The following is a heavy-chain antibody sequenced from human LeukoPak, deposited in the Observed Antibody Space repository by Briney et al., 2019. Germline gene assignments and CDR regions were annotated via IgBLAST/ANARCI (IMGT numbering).Heavy chain of an antibody. V-gene: IGHV1-2*02. CDR1: GYTFTGYY. D-gene: IGHD2-15*01. CDR3: ARMYCSGCSCYYGFDY. CDR2: INPNSGGT. J-gene: IGHJ4*02. Sequence: ASVKVSCKASGYTFTGYYMHWVRQAPGQGLEWMGWINPNSGGTNYAQKFQGRVAMTRDTSISTAYMELSRLRSDDTAVYYCARMYCSGCSCYYGFDYWGQGTLVTVSS.